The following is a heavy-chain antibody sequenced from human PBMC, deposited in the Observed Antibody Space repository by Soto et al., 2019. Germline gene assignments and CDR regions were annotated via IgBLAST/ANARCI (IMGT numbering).Heavy chain of an antibody. CDR3: ARAHNWGLQTV. D-gene: IGHD7-27*01. V-gene: IGHV4-61*02. CDR2: IYTSGST. J-gene: IGHJ4*02. Sequence: TLSLTCAVSGGSISRGGYSWSWIRQPAGKGLEWIGRIYTSGSTNYNPSLKSRVTMSVDTSKNQFSLKLSSVTAADTAVYYCARAHNWGLQTVWGQGILVTVSS. CDR1: GGSISRGGYS.